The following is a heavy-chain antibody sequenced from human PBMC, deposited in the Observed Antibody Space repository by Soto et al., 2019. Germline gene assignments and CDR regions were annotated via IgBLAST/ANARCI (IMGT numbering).Heavy chain of an antibody. Sequence: GESLKISCKGSGYNFASYWINWVRQVPGQGLEWMGRIDPTDSYTNYKPSFEGHVTLSADKSLSTDYLQWSSLRASDTASYCCAIRLSGAKNGYNMYYCHGLDVWGQGTTVTV. CDR1: GYNFASYW. CDR3: AIRLSGAKNGYNMYYCHGLDV. CDR2: IDPTDSYT. D-gene: IGHD5-12*01. V-gene: IGHV5-10-1*01. J-gene: IGHJ6*01.